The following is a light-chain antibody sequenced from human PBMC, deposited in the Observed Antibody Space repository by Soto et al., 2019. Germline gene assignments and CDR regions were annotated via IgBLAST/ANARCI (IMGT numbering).Light chain of an antibody. CDR3: QQYNNWPWT. Sequence: EIVMTQSPATLSVSPGERATLSCRASQSVSSNLAWYQQKPGQAPRLLIYDASTRATGISARFSGSGSGTEFTLTISSLQSEDFAVYYCQQYNNWPWTFGQGTKVEIK. V-gene: IGKV3-15*01. CDR2: DAS. CDR1: QSVSSN. J-gene: IGKJ1*01.